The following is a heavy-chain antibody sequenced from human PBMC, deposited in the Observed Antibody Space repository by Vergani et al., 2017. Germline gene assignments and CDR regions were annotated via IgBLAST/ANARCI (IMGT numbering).Heavy chain of an antibody. CDR2: IDPSDSST. CDR1: GYSFTSYW. V-gene: IGHV5-10-1*03. CDR3: ARRRGVGASHFNY. D-gene: IGHD1-26*01. J-gene: IGHJ4*02. Sequence: EVQLVQSGAEVKKPGASLRISCKGSGYSFTSYWISWVRQMPGKGLEWMGRIDPSDSSTNYSPSFQGHVTISVDKSISNAYLQWSSLKASDNAMYYCARRRGVGASHFNYWGQGTLVAVAS.